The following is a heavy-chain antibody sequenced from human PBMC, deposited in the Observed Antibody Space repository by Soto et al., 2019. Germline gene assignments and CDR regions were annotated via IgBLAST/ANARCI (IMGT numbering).Heavy chain of an antibody. CDR1: GFTFSSYG. CDR3: VKEHTSGSFDY. CDR2: ISYDGSNQ. J-gene: IGHJ4*02. Sequence: GGSLRLSCAASGFTFSSYGMHWVRQVPGKGLEWVATISYDGSNQYHADSVKGRFTISRDNSKNTLYLQMNSLRAEDTAMYYCVKEHTSGSFDYWGQGTLVTVSS. V-gene: IGHV3-30*18. D-gene: IGHD3-10*01.